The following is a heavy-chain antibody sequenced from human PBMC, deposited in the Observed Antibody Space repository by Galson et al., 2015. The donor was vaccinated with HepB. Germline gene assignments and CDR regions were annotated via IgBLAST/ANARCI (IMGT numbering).Heavy chain of an antibody. CDR3: ARSPSYYDILTGYFYYMDV. CDR1: GYTFTSYD. Sequence: SVKVSCKASGYTFTSYDINWVRQATGQGLEWMGWMNPNSGNTGYAQKFQGRVTMTRNTSISTAYMELSSLRSEDTAVYYCARSPSYYDILTGYFYYMDVWGKGTAVTVSS. D-gene: IGHD3-9*01. CDR2: MNPNSGNT. J-gene: IGHJ6*03. V-gene: IGHV1-8*01.